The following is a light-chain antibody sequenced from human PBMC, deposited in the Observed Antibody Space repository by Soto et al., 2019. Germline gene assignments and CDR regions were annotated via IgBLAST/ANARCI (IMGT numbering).Light chain of an antibody. Sequence: ETVLTQSPATLSVSPGERATLSCRASQSVSSNLAWYQQEPGQAPRLLIYGASTRATGIPARFSGSGSGTEFTLTISSLQSEDFAVYHCQQYNNWPPFTFGPGTKVDIK. CDR2: GAS. V-gene: IGKV3-15*01. CDR3: QQYNNWPPFT. CDR1: QSVSSN. J-gene: IGKJ3*01.